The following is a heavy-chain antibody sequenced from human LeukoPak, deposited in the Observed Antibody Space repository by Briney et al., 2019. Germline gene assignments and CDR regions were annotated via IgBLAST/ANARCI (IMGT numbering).Heavy chain of an antibody. CDR3: ARGESYSSSWPPYYYYYYMDV. V-gene: IGHV4-59*01. J-gene: IGHJ6*03. CDR1: GGSFSSYY. Sequence: PSETLSLTCAVYGGSFSSYYWSWIRQPPGKGLEWIGYIYYSGSTNYNPSLKSRVTISVDTSKNQFSLKLSSVTAADTAVYYCARGESYSSSWPPYYYYYYMDVWGKGTTVTVSS. CDR2: IYYSGST. D-gene: IGHD6-13*01.